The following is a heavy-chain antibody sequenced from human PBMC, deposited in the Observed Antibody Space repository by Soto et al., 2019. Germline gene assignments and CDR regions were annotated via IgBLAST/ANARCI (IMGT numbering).Heavy chain of an antibody. CDR3: ARLRSITMVRGVIINWFDP. CDR2: IYYSGST. Sequence: QLQLQESGPGLVKPSETLSLTCTVSGGSISSSSYYWGWIRQPPGKGLEWIGSIYYSGSTYYNPSLKSRVTISVDTSKNQFSRKLSSVTAAATAVYYCARLRSITMVRGVIINWFDPWGQGTLVTVSS. D-gene: IGHD3-10*01. CDR1: GGSISSSSYY. V-gene: IGHV4-39*01. J-gene: IGHJ5*02.